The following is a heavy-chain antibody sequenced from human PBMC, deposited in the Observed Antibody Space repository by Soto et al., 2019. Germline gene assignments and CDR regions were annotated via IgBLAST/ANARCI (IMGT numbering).Heavy chain of an antibody. CDR1: GFSLSTSGVG. Sequence: QITLKESGPTLVKPTQTLTLTCTFSGFSLSTSGVGVGWIRQPPGKALEWLALIYWDDAKRYSPSLKSRLTITKDTSKNQVVLTLTNMDPVATATYYCAHTTYLYTTFDYWGQGTLVTVSS. J-gene: IGHJ4*02. CDR3: AHTTYLYTTFDY. CDR2: IYWDDAK. D-gene: IGHD1-1*01. V-gene: IGHV2-5*02.